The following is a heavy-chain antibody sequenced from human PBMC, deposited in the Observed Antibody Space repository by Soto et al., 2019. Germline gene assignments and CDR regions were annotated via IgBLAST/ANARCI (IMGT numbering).Heavy chain of an antibody. CDR1: GVSFSNYW. V-gene: IGHV3-7*05. D-gene: IGHD3-10*01. J-gene: IGHJ6*02. CDR2: INQDGSGK. CDR3: ARDPYNHGDYGYGMDV. Sequence: EVQLVESGGGLVQPGGSLRLSCVVSGVSFSNYWMSWVRQAPGKGLEWVANINQDGSGKVYVDSVKGRFTISRDNAENSLSLQMNSLRAEDAAVYYCARDPYNHGDYGYGMDVWGQGTTVTVSS.